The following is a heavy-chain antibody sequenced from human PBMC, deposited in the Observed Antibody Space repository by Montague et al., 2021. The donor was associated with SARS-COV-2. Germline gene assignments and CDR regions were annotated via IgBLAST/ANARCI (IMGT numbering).Heavy chain of an antibody. J-gene: IGHJ6*02. CDR3: ARQPVLLWFGELFRGGGMDV. CDR1: GGSVSSSSYY. D-gene: IGHD3-10*01. Sequence: SETLSLTCTVSGGSVSSSSYYWGWIRQPPGKGLEWIGSIYYSGSTYYNPSLKSRVTISVDTSKNQFSLKLSSVTAADTAVYYCARQPVLLWFGELFRGGGMDVWGQGTPVTVFS. V-gene: IGHV4-39*01. CDR2: IYYSGST.